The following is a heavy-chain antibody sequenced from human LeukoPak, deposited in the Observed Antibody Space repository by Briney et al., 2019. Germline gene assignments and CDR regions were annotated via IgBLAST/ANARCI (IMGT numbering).Heavy chain of an antibody. CDR2: ISAYNGNT. D-gene: IGHD2-8*01. Sequence: ASVKVSCKASGYTFTSYGISWVRQAPGQGLEWMGWISAYNGNTNYAQKLQGRVTMTTDTSTSTAYMELRSLRSDDTAVYYCARDCTNGVCPINYYGMDVWGQGTTVTVSS. J-gene: IGHJ6*02. CDR3: ARDCTNGVCPINYYGMDV. V-gene: IGHV1-18*01. CDR1: GYTFTSYG.